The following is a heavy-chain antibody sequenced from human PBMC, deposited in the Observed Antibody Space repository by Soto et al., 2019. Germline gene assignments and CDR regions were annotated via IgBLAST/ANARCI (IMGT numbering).Heavy chain of an antibody. V-gene: IGHV1-2*04. D-gene: IGHD4-17*01. CDR2: INPNSGGT. CDR3: ARGPEDGDRPTNYYYYGMDV. J-gene: IGHJ6*02. CDR1: GYTFTGYY. Sequence: QVQLVQSGAEVKKPGASVKVSCKASGYTFTGYYMHWVRQAPGQGLEWMGWINPNSGGTNYAQKFQGWVTMTRDTSISTAYMELSRLRSDDTAVYYCARGPEDGDRPTNYYYYGMDVWGQGTTVTVSS.